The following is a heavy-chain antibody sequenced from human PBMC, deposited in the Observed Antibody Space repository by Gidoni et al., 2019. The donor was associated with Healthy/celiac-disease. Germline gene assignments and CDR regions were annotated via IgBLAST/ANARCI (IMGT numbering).Heavy chain of an antibody. CDR3: AKDFTPRGLDV. J-gene: IGHJ6*04. CDR2: ISYDGSNK. V-gene: IGHV3-30*18. Sequence: QVQLVESGGGVVQPGRSLRLSCAASRFTFSSYGMHWVRQAPGKGLGWVAVISYDGSNKYYADSVKGRFTISRDNSKNTLYLQMNSLRAEDTAVYYCAKDFTPRGLDVWGKGTTVTVSS. D-gene: IGHD3-10*01. CDR1: RFTFSSYG.